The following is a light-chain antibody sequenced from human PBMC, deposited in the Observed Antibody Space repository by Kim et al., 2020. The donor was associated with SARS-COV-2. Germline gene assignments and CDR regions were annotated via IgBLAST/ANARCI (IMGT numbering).Light chain of an antibody. V-gene: IGLV3-21*04. CDR3: QVWDTSSDLLV. CDR1: NSGSKS. Sequence: AAGKTARITGGGNNSGSKSVHWYQQKPGQAPVLVIYYDSDRPSGIPERFSGSNSGNTATLTISRVEAGDEADYYCQVWDTSSDLLVFGGGTQLTVL. CDR2: YDS. J-gene: IGLJ2*01.